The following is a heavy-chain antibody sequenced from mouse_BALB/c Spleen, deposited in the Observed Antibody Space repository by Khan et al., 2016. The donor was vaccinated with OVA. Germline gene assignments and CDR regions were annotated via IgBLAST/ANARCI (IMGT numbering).Heavy chain of an antibody. D-gene: IGHD2-4*01. V-gene: IGHV2-2*02. Sequence: VQLQESGPGLVQPSQSLSITCTVSGFSLTTYGVHWVRQSPGKGLEWLGVIWSGGTTDYSAAFISRLSITKDNSKSQVFFKMNSLQANDTAIYCCARNYDYDEGLAYWGQGTLVTVSA. CDR3: ARNYDYDEGLAY. CDR2: IWSGGTT. CDR1: GFSLTTYG. J-gene: IGHJ3*01.